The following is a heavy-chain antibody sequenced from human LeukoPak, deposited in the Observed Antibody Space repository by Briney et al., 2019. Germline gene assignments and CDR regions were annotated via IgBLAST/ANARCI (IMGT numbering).Heavy chain of an antibody. D-gene: IGHD6-13*01. CDR1: GYSFTSYW. V-gene: IGHV5-51*01. CDR3: ARFALTSSLDY. Sequence: GESLKISCKGSGYSFTSYWIGWVRQMPGKGLECMGIIYPGDSDTRYSPSFQGQVTFSVDTSISTAYLHWGGLKASDTAMYYCARFALTSSLDYWGQGTLVTVSS. J-gene: IGHJ4*02. CDR2: IYPGDSDT.